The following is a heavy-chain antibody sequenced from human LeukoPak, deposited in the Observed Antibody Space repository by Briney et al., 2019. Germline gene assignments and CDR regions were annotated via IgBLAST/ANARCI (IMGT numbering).Heavy chain of an antibody. CDR3: ARLVDYGSGSRYFDY. CDR1: GSSFPTYW. CDR2: IYPGDSDT. J-gene: IGHJ4*02. D-gene: IGHD3-10*01. Sequence: RAGASLQISCKGSGSSFPTYWIGWVRPLPGKGLEWMGIIYPGDSDTRYSPSFQGQVTISADKSISTAYVQWSSLKASDTAMYYCARLVDYGSGSRYFDYWGQGTLVTVSS. V-gene: IGHV5-51*01.